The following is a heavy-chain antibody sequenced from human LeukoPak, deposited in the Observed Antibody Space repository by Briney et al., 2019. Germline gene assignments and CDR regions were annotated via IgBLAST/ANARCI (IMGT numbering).Heavy chain of an antibody. Sequence: GGSLRLSCAASGFTFSSYSMNWVRQAPGKGLEWVSSISSSSSYIYYADSVKGRFTISRDNAKNSLYLQMNSLRAEDTAVYYCARVAEAGTYYYGIDVWGKGTTVTVSS. CDR3: ARVAEAGTYYYGIDV. CDR1: GFTFSSYS. D-gene: IGHD6-19*01. CDR2: ISSSSSYI. V-gene: IGHV3-21*01. J-gene: IGHJ6*04.